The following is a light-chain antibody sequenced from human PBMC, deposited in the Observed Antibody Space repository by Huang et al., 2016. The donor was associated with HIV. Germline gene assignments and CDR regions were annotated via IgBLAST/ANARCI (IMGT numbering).Light chain of an antibody. CDR2: GAS. J-gene: IGKJ4*01. Sequence: EIVLTQSPGTLSLSPGERAPLSCRASQSVSSGYLAWYQQRPGQAPRLLIYGASSRATGIPDRFSGSGSGTDFTLTISRLEPEDFTVYYCQQYASSQLTFGGGTKVEIK. CDR3: QQYASSQLT. V-gene: IGKV3-20*01. CDR1: QSVSSGY.